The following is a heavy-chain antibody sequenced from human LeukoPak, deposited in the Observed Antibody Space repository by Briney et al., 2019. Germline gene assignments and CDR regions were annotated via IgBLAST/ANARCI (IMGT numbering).Heavy chain of an antibody. V-gene: IGHV1-18*01. Sequence: ASVKVSCKASGYTFSIFGITWVRQAPGQGLEWMGWISAHNGNTNYEQKPQGRVTMTTDTSTSTAYMELRSLTSDDTAVYYCARVGATVTRFADYWGQGTLVTVSS. CDR1: GYTFSIFG. J-gene: IGHJ4*02. CDR2: ISAHNGNT. CDR3: ARVGATVTRFADY. D-gene: IGHD1-26*01.